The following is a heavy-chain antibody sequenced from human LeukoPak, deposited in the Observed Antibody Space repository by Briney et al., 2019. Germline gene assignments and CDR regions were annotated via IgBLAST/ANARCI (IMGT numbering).Heavy chain of an antibody. D-gene: IGHD6-19*01. CDR3: ATGIVVAGTGYYFDY. Sequence: GASVKVSCKVSGYILSALSMHWVRQTPGKGLEWMGGFHPEDGETIYAQKFQGRVTMTEDTSTDTAYMELSSLRPEDSAVNYCATGIVVAGTGYYFDYWGQGTMVTVSS. V-gene: IGHV1-24*01. J-gene: IGHJ4*02. CDR1: GYILSALS. CDR2: FHPEDGET.